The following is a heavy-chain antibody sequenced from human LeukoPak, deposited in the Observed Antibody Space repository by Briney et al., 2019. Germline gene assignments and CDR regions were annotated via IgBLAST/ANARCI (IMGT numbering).Heavy chain of an antibody. CDR1: GFTFSSYW. D-gene: IGHD5-12*01. V-gene: IGHV3-7*05. J-gene: IGHJ4*02. Sequence: GGSLRLSCAASGFTFSSYWMSWVRQAPAKGMEWVANIKQDGSEKYYVDSVKGRFTISRDNAKNSLYLQMNSLRAEDTAVYYCASECGYACLDYWGQGTLVTVSS. CDR2: IKQDGSEK. CDR3: ASECGYACLDY.